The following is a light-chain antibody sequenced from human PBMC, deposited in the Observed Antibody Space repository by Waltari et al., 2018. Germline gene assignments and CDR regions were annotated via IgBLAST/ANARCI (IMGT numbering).Light chain of an antibody. CDR2: QLN. Sequence: SYELTQPPSVSVSPGQTASITCSGYRLGDKYVCWYQQKPGQSPVLVIYQLNKRPPGIPERFSGSNSGNTATLTISGTQAMDEADYYCQAWDSSTAHVVFGGGTKLTVL. CDR3: QAWDSSTAHVV. J-gene: IGLJ2*01. CDR1: RLGDKY. V-gene: IGLV3-1*01.